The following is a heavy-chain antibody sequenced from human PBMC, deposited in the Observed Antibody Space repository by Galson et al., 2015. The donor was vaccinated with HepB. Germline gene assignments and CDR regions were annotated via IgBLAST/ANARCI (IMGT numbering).Heavy chain of an antibody. D-gene: IGHD4-17*01. V-gene: IGHV3-30-3*01. CDR1: GFDFNDSS. J-gene: IGHJ5*02. CDR2: ISFDGRKS. Sequence: SLRLSCAASGFDFNDSSMHWVRQSPGKGLEWVAGISFDGRKSYDGDSVKGRFIISRDSSKKTVYLQMNSLRSKDTAVYYCARSAAWRTATTTLAWGQGILVTVSS. CDR3: ARSAAWRTATTTLA.